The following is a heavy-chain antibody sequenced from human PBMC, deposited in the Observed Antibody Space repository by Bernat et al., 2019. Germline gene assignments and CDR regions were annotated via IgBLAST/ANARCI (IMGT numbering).Heavy chain of an antibody. Sequence: EVQPVESGGGLVQPGGSLRLPWAASGFTFSSDAMSWVRQAPGKGLEWVSAISGSGGSTYDADSVKGRFTISRDNSKNTLYLQMNRLRAEDTAIYYCAKDTMEVGHGAFDIWGQGTMVTVSS. D-gene: IGHD1-26*01. CDR1: GFTFSSDA. J-gene: IGHJ3*02. CDR2: ISGSGGST. CDR3: AKDTMEVGHGAFDI. V-gene: IGHV3-23*04.